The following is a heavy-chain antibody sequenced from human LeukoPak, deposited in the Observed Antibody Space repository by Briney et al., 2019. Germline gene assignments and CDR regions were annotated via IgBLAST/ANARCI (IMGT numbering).Heavy chain of an antibody. CDR1: GGSISSHY. D-gene: IGHD2-15*01. Sequence: SETLSLTCTVSGGSISSHYWSWIRQPPGKGLEWIGYIYYSGSTNYNPSLKSRVTISVDTSKNQFSLKLSSVTAADTAVYYCARLNPYCSGGSCYSFDYWGQGTLVTVYS. CDR3: ARLNPYCSGGSCYSFDY. CDR2: IYYSGST. J-gene: IGHJ4*02. V-gene: IGHV4-59*11.